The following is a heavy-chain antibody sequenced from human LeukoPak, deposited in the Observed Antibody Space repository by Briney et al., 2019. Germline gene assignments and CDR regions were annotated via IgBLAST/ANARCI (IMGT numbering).Heavy chain of an antibody. CDR3: AKEADYGGNYFDY. CDR2: ISYDGSNK. J-gene: IGHJ4*02. Sequence: GGSLRLSCAASGFTFSSYGMHWVRQAPGKGREWVAVISYDGSNKYYADSVKGRFTISRDNSKNTLYLQMNSLRAEDTAVYYCAKEADYGGNYFDYWGQGTLVTVSS. CDR1: GFTFSSYG. V-gene: IGHV3-30*18. D-gene: IGHD4-23*01.